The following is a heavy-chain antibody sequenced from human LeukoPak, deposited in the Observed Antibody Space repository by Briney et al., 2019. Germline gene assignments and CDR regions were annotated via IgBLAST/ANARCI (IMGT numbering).Heavy chain of an antibody. CDR1: GFSLSTSAVG. J-gene: IGHJ6*02. CDR3: AHRKGPMITFGGVIVDYGMDV. Sequence: SGPTLVNPTQTLTLTCTFSGFSLSTSAVGVGWIRQPPGKALEWLALIYWNDDKRYSPSLKSRLTIPKDTSKNQVVLTLTNVDPVDTATYYCAHRKGPMITFGGVIVDYGMDVWGQGTTVTVSS. D-gene: IGHD3-16*01. CDR2: IYWNDDK. V-gene: IGHV2-5*01.